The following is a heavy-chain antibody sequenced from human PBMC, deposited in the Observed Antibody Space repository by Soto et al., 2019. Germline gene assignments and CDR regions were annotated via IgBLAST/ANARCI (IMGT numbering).Heavy chain of an antibody. D-gene: IGHD6-19*01. V-gene: IGHV4-38-2*02. CDR1: GDSISSGSY. J-gene: IGHJ4*03. CDR3: ARVHVMVVAGSTFDY. CDR2: IYHGGTT. Sequence: SETLSLTCTVSGDSISSGSYWGWIRQPPGEGPEWIASIYHGGTTFYNPSLKSRISISVDTSKNQFSLRLTSVTAADTATYYCARVHVMVVAGSTFDYWRPGTRVTVSS.